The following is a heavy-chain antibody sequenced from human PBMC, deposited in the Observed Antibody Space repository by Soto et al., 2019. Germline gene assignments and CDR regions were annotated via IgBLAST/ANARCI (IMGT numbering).Heavy chain of an antibody. Sequence: QVQLVPSGGEVKKPGASVKVSCKASGYTFTNYGITWVRQATGQGLEWMGWINVYDGNTKYAQKVQGRVTMTTDTATSTGYMELRCVRSDDTAVYYFPRGVVSRCFCNQYNWFDHWGQGALVTVSS. V-gene: IGHV1-18*01. D-gene: IGHD2-15*01. CDR2: INVYDGNT. CDR1: GYTFTNYG. J-gene: IGHJ5*02. CDR3: PRGVVSRCFCNQYNWFDH.